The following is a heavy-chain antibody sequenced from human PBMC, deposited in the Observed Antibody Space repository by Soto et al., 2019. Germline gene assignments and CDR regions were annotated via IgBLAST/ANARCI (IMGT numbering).Heavy chain of an antibody. CDR1: GLTVRGKKY. CDR3: ATWHEREHAYDV. V-gene: IGHV3-53*01. CDR2: LYDVDGS. D-gene: IGHD1-1*01. J-gene: IGHJ3*01. Sequence: GGSLKLSCAASGLTVRGKKYVAWVRQAPGKGLEWVSALYDVDGSFYSDSVKGRFTTSSDSSKTTVYLQMNDLRPADTAVYYCATWHEREHAYDVWGQGTTVTVSS.